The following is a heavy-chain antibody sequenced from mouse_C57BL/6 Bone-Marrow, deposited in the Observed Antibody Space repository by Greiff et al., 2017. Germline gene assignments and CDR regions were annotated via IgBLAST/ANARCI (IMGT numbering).Heavy chain of an antibody. CDR3: ARDLGQCMDY. CDR1: GFTFSSYA. J-gene: IGHJ4*01. Sequence: EVKVVESGGGLVKPGGSLKLSCAASGFTFSSYAMSWVRQTPDKRLEWVATISDGGSYTYYPDNVKGRFTISRDNAKNNLYLQMSHLKSEDTAMYYCARDLGQCMDYWGQGTSVTVSS. V-gene: IGHV5-4*01. CDR2: ISDGGSYT. D-gene: IGHD3-3*01.